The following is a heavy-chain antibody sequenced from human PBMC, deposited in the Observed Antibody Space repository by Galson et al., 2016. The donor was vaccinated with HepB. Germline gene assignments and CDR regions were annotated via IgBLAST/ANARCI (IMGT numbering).Heavy chain of an antibody. CDR1: GGSISSSSYY. CDR3: ARASCSTTSCAWFDP. D-gene: IGHD2-2*01. CDR2: IYYSGST. Sequence: SETLSLTCTVSGGSISSSSYYWGWLRQPPGKGLDWIGSIYYSGSTYYNPSLKSRVTISVDTSKNQFSLILNSVTAADTALYYCARASCSTTSCAWFDPWGQGTLVTVSS. J-gene: IGHJ5*02. V-gene: IGHV4-39*01.